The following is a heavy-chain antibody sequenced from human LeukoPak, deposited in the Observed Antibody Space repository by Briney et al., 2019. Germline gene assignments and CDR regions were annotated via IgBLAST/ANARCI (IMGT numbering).Heavy chain of an antibody. CDR3: ARDHSIFYYFDY. D-gene: IGHD3-3*01. V-gene: IGHV3-21*01. CDR2: ISSSSSYI. Sequence: GGSLRLSCAASGFTFSSYSMNWVRQAPGKGLELISSISSSSSYIYYADSVKGRFTISRDNAKNSLYLQMNSLRAEDTAVYYCARDHSIFYYFDYWGQGTLVTVSS. CDR1: GFTFSSYS. J-gene: IGHJ4*02.